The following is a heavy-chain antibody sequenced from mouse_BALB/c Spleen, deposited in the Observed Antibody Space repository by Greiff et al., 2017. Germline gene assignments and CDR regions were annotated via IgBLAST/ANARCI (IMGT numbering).Heavy chain of an antibody. CDR3: ARSGGLGRMDY. CDR1: GFTFSSFG. CDR2: ISSGSSTN. D-gene: IGHD3-3*01. Sequence: EVKLMESGGGLVQPGGSRKLSCAASGFTFSSFGMHWVRQAPEKGLEWVAYISSGSSTNYYADTVKGRFSISRDNPKNTLFLQMTSLRSEDTAMYYCARSGGLGRMDYWGQGTSVTVSS. V-gene: IGHV5-17*02. J-gene: IGHJ4*01.